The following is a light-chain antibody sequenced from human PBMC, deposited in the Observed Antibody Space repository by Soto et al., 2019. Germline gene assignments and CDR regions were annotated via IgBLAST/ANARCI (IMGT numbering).Light chain of an antibody. CDR3: QQYNSYAGT. J-gene: IGKJ1*01. V-gene: IGKV1-5*01. Sequence: DIQMTQSPSTLSASVGDRVTITCRASQSISSWLAWYQQKPGKAPKLLIYDASSLESGVPSRFSGSGSGTEFTLTSSSLQPDDFANYYWQQYNSYAGTFGQGTKVEIK. CDR2: DAS. CDR1: QSISSW.